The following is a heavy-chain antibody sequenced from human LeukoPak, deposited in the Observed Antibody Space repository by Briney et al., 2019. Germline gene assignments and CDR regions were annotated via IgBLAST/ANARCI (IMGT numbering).Heavy chain of an antibody. CDR1: GYTLTGYY. CDR2: INPNSGGT. D-gene: IGHD6-13*01. J-gene: IGHJ3*02. V-gene: IGHV1-2*02. CDR3: ARGIAAAPRSAFDI. Sequence: ASVKVSCKASGYTLTGYYMHWVRQAPGQGLESMGWINPNSGGTNYAQKFQGRVTMTRDTSISTAYMELSSLRSDDTAVYYCARGIAAAPRSAFDIWGQGTMVTVSS.